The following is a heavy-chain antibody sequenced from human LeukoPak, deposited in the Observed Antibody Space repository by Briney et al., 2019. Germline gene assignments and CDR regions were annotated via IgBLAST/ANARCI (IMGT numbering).Heavy chain of an antibody. Sequence: GGSLRLSCAASGFTVSGNYMSWVRQAPGKGLEWVSVIYSGGSTYYADSVKGRFTISRDNSKNTLYLQMNSLRAEDTAVYYCAREGYYYDTTGPLDWGQGTLVTVSS. CDR2: IYSGGST. V-gene: IGHV3-53*01. CDR3: AREGYYYDTTGPLD. CDR1: GFTVSGNY. J-gene: IGHJ4*02. D-gene: IGHD3-22*01.